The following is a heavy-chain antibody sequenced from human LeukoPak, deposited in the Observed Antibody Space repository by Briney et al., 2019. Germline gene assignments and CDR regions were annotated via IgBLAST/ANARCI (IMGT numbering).Heavy chain of an antibody. CDR1: GFSFSSYS. V-gene: IGHV3-21*01. Sequence: GGSLRLSCAASGFSFSSYSMNWVRQAPGKGLEWVSFISSSSSYIYYADSVKGRFTIPRDNAKNSLFLQMNSLRAEDTAVYYCARDGDSDNIDFWGQGTLVTVSS. CDR3: ARDGDSDNIDF. J-gene: IGHJ4*02. CDR2: ISSSSSYI. D-gene: IGHD4-17*01.